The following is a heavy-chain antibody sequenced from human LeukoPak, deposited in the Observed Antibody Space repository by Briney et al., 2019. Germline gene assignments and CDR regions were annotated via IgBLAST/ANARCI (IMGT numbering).Heavy chain of an antibody. CDR2: ISSSGSTI. D-gene: IGHD3-22*01. J-gene: IGHJ4*02. CDR1: GSTFSDYY. CDR3: ARAATYYYDSSGYLGY. V-gene: IGHV3-11*04. Sequence: PGGSLRLSCAASGSTFSDYYMSWIRQAPGKGLEWVSYISSSGSTIYYADSVKGRFTISRDNAKNSLYLQMNSLRAEDTAVYYCARAATYYYDSSGYLGYWGQGTLVTVSS.